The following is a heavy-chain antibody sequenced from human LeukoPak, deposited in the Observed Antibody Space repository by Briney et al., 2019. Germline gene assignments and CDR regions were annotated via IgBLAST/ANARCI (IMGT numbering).Heavy chain of an antibody. CDR1: GFTLSSYS. D-gene: IGHD6-13*01. CDR3: VRAYCSTCYGYAY. V-gene: IGHV3-48*02. CDR2: ITSGSGTI. J-gene: IGHJ4*02. Sequence: GRSLRLSCVVSGFTLSSYSMNWVRQVPGKGLEWISYITSGSGTIYTDSVKGRFTISRDNAKNSVFLQMNSLRDEDTAVYYCVRAYCSTCYGYAYWGLGTLVTVSS.